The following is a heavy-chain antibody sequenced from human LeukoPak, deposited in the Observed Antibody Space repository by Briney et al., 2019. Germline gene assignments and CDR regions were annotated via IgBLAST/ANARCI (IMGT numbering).Heavy chain of an antibody. V-gene: IGHV4-61*02. CDR3: ARERGAYCGGDCYANWFDP. D-gene: IGHD2-21*02. CDR2: IYTSGST. CDR1: GGSISSGSYY. Sequence: SETLSLTCTVSGGSISSGSYYWGWIRQPDGKGLEWIVRIYTSGSTNYNPSLKSRITISVDTSKNQFSLKLSSVTAADTAMYYCARERGAYCGGDCYANWFDPWGQGTLVTVSS. J-gene: IGHJ5*02.